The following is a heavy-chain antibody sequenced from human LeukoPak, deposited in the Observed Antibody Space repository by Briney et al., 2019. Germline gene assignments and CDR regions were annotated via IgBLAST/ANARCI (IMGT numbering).Heavy chain of an antibody. Sequence: GGSLTLSCAASGFTFSSYAMHWVRQAPGKGLEWVAVMSYDGGHKYYADSVKGRFILSRDNAKTSLYLQMNSLRAENTAVYYCARAYSSSTDYWGQGTLVTVSS. J-gene: IGHJ4*02. CDR2: MSYDGGHK. CDR3: ARAYSSSTDY. V-gene: IGHV3-30*03. CDR1: GFTFSSYA. D-gene: IGHD6-6*01.